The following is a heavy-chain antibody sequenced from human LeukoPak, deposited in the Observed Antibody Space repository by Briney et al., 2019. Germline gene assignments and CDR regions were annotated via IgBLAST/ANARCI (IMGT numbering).Heavy chain of an antibody. CDR1: GGSISSYY. CDR2: IYYSGST. Sequence: SETLSLTCTVSGGSISSYYWSWIRQPPGKGLEWIGYIYYSGSTNYNPSLKSRVTISVDTSRNQFSLKLSSVTAADTAVYYCARETTGLARYFDYWGQGTLVTVSS. V-gene: IGHV4-59*01. J-gene: IGHJ4*02. D-gene: IGHD4-11*01. CDR3: ARETTGLARYFDY.